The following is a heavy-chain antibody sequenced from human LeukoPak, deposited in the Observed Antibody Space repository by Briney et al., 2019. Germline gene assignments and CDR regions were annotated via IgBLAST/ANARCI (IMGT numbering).Heavy chain of an antibody. D-gene: IGHD6-19*01. V-gene: IGHV4-34*01. CDR3: ARPVRCSATTCTGPFDY. J-gene: IGHJ4*02. CDR2: IDHIGRT. CDR1: GESFRGYY. Sequence: SETLSLTCAVYGESFRGYYWTWIRETPGKGLEWMGEIDHIGRTTYNPSLKSRVTISVDTSKNQFSLRLTSVTASDTAVYYCARPVRCSATTCTGPFDYWGQGTLVTVSS.